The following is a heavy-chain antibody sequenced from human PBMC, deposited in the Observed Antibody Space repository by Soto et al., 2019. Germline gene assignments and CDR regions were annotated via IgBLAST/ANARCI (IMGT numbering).Heavy chain of an antibody. J-gene: IGHJ6*02. CDR1: GGSISSSNYY. V-gene: IGHV4-39*01. CDR2: IYYSWST. Sequence: SETLSLTCTVSGGSISSSNYYWGWIRQPPGTRLEWIGSIYYSWSTYYNPSLKSRVTISVDTSKNQFSLKLSSVTAADTAVYYCARRLYYDSSGFEGGGMDVWGQGTTVT. D-gene: IGHD3-22*01. CDR3: ARRLYYDSSGFEGGGMDV.